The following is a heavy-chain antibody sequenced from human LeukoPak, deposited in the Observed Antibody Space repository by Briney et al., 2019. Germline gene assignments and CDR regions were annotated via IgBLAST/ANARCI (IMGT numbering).Heavy chain of an antibody. Sequence: PSQTLSLTCTVSGGSMSSGDYYWSWIRQPPGKGLEWIGYIYYSGSTYYSPSLKSRVTISVDTSKNQFSLKLSSVTAADTAVYYCARVREWELSYFDYWGQGTLVTVSS. CDR1: GGSMSSGDYY. J-gene: IGHJ4*02. CDR2: IYYSGST. V-gene: IGHV4-30-4*08. CDR3: ARVREWELSYFDY. D-gene: IGHD1-26*01.